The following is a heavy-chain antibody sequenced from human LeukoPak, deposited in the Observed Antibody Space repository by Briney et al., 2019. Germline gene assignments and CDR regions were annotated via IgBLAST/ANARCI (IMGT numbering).Heavy chain of an antibody. CDR2: VNPNSGGT. Sequence: GAPMKGFCQGSGNTFTRYHMQRGGPGPGPGLWWVGWVNPNSGGTNYAQKLQGRVTMTTDTSTNTAYMELRSLRSDDTAVYYCARDTSVRFGEFGNWFDPWGQGTLVTVSS. V-gene: IGHV1-2*02. D-gene: IGHD3-10*01. J-gene: IGHJ5*02. CDR1: GNTFTRYH. CDR3: ARDTSVRFGEFGNWFDP.